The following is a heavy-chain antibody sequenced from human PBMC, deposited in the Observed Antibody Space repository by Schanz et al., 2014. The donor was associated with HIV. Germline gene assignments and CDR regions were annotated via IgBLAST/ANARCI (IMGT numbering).Heavy chain of an antibody. CDR2: ISTSNGNT. V-gene: IGHV1-18*01. J-gene: IGHJ4*02. CDR1: GYIFTSNG. D-gene: IGHD2-15*01. Sequence: QVQLVQSGAEVKKPGASVRVSRKTSGYIFTSNGISWVRQAPGQGLEWMGWISTSNGNTNYAQKFQGRVTMTTDTSTSTAYMELRSLRSDDTAVYYCARVNKDIGGYYFDYWGQGTLVTVSS. CDR3: ARVNKDIGGYYFDY.